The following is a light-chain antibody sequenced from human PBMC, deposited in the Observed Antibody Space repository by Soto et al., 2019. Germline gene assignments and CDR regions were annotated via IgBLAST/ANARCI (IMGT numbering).Light chain of an antibody. CDR3: QQTNSFPLS. CDR1: QSISSY. V-gene: IGKV1-39*01. J-gene: IGKJ3*01. Sequence: DIQMTQSPSSLSASVGDRVTITCRASQSISSYLNWYQQKPGKAPNLLIYGASSLQSGVPSRFSGSGSGTDFTLTISSLQPEDFATYYCQQTNSFPLSFGPGTKVDIK. CDR2: GAS.